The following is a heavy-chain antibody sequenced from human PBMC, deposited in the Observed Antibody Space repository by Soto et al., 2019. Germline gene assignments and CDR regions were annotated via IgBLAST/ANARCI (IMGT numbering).Heavy chain of an antibody. D-gene: IGHD3-3*01. CDR1: GFTFSSYA. V-gene: IGHV3-23*01. J-gene: IGHJ4*02. Sequence: GSLRLSCVASGFTFSSYAMSWVRQAPGKGLEWVSAISGSGGSTYYADSVKGRFTISRDNSKNTLYLQMNSLRAEDTAVYYCAKANYDFWSGYSGYWGQGTLVTVSS. CDR2: ISGSGGST. CDR3: AKANYDFWSGYSGY.